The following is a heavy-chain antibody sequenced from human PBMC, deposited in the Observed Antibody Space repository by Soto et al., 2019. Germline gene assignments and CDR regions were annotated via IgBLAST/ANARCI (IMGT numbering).Heavy chain of an antibody. CDR1: GFSFGSYA. J-gene: IGHJ4*02. CDR3: ARWSDLDY. D-gene: IGHD3-3*01. V-gene: IGHV3-23*01. CDR2: ISGSDGKT. Sequence: DVQLWESGGGLVQPGGSLRLSCAASGFSFGSYALSWVRQAPGKGLEWVSTISGSDGKTFYVDSVKGRFSISRDTSKNTLYLQMNSLRANDTAIYYCARWSDLDYWGQGTRGSVSS.